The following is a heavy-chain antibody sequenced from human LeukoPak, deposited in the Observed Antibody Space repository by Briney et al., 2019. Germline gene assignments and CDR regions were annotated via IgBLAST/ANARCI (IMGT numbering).Heavy chain of an antibody. CDR1: GFTFSSYW. CDR3: ARVYLEREYYFDY. CDR2: IKQDGSEK. V-gene: IGHV3-7*01. Sequence: GGSLRLSCAASGFTFSSYWMSWVRQAPGKGLEWVANIKQDGSEKYYVDSVKGRFTISRDNAKNSLYLQMNSLRAEDTAVYYCARVYLEREYYFDYWGQGTLVTVSS. D-gene: IGHD1-1*01. J-gene: IGHJ4*02.